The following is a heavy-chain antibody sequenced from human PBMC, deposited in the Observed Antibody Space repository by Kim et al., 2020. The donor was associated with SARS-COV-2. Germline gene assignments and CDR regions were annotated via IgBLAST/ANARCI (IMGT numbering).Heavy chain of an antibody. Sequence: AQKFQGRVTITASESTSTAYMELSSLRSEDTAVYYCERVILFGESHIDYWGQGTLVTVSS. CDR3: ERVILFGESHIDY. J-gene: IGHJ4*02. V-gene: IGHV1-69*01. D-gene: IGHD3-10*02.